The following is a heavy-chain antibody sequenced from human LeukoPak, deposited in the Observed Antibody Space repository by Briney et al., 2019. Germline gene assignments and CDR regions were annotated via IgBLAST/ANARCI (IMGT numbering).Heavy chain of an antibody. V-gene: IGHV3-48*01. CDR1: GFTFSSYS. J-gene: IGHJ6*03. D-gene: IGHD6-6*01. CDR2: ISSSSSTI. CDR3: ARHPTLSIAARPNYYYYYMDV. Sequence: GGSLRLSCAASGFTFSSYSMNWVRQAPGKGLEWVSYISSSSSTIYYADSVKGRFTISRDNAKNSLYLQMNSLRAEDTAVYYCARHPTLSIAARPNYYYYYMDVWGKGTTVTVSS.